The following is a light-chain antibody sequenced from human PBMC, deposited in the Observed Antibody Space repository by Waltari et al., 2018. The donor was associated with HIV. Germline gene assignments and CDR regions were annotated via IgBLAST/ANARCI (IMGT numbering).Light chain of an antibody. CDR3: QSYDSSLRASV. CDR2: RDI. J-gene: IGLJ2*01. Sequence: QSALTQPPSVSGAPGQRVTISCTGNRSNIGAGFFVHWDQHLPGTAPKLLVYRDINRPSGVPDRFSGSKSGTSASLVMTGLQAEDEADYYCQSYDSSLRASVFGGGTKLTVL. V-gene: IGLV1-40*01. CDR1: RSNIGAGFF.